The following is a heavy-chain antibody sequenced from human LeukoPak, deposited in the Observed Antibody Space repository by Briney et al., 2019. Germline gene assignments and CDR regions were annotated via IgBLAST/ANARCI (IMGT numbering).Heavy chain of an antibody. CDR2: IIPNSGGT. Sequence: ASVKVSCKASGYTFTGYYMHWVRQAPGQGLEWMGWIIPNSGGTNYAQKFQGRVTMTRDTSISTAYMELSRLRSDDTAVYYCASPYSSSWYAAFDIWGQGTMVTVSS. V-gene: IGHV1-2*02. CDR1: GYTFTGYY. CDR3: ASPYSSSWYAAFDI. D-gene: IGHD6-13*01. J-gene: IGHJ3*02.